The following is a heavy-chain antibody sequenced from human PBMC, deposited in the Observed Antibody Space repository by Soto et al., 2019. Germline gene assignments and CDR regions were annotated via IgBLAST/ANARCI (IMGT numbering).Heavy chain of an antibody. Sequence: ASVKVSCKVSGYTLTELSMHWVRQAPGKGLEWMGGFDPEDGETIYAQKFQGRVTMTEDTSTDTAYMELSSLRSEDTAVYYCATDIFVVVPAAIPWGQGTLDTVSS. CDR3: ATDIFVVVPAAIP. D-gene: IGHD2-2*02. CDR1: GYTLTELS. CDR2: FDPEDGET. J-gene: IGHJ5*02. V-gene: IGHV1-24*01.